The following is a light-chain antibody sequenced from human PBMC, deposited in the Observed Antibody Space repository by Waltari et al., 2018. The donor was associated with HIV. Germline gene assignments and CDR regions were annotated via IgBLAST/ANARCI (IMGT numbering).Light chain of an antibody. CDR2: EGI. CDR3: SSYAGGENLV. CDR1: RSDVGSYNL. Sequence: QSALTQPPSASGSPGQSITISCTGSRSDVGSYNLLYWYQQHPGKAPKLLIYEGIKRPSGVPNRFSGSKSGNTASLTISGLQAEDEADYYCSSYAGGENLVFGGGTKLTVL. J-gene: IGLJ3*02. V-gene: IGLV2-23*01.